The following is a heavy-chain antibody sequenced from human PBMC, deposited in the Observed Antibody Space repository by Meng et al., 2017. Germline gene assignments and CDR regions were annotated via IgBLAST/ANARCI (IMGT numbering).Heavy chain of an antibody. D-gene: IGHD1-26*01. V-gene: IGHV3-21*01. CDR1: GFTFSSYE. Sequence: GESLKISCAASGFTFSSYEMNWVRQAPGKGLEWVSSISSSSSYIYYADSVKGRFTISRDNAKNSLYLQMNSLRAEDTAVYYCARDGPGYSRGKYGMDVWGQGTTVTVSS. CDR3: ARDGPGYSRGKYGMDV. J-gene: IGHJ6*02. CDR2: ISSSSSYI.